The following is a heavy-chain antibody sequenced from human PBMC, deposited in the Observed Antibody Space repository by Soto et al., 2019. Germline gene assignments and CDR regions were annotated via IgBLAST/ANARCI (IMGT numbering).Heavy chain of an antibody. V-gene: IGHV3-48*03. D-gene: IGHD2-8*01. CDR1: GFTFSNYE. Sequence: GGSLRLSCGASGFTFSNYEMNWVRQAPGKGLEWVSYISSSGSTMYYADSVKGRFTISRDNAKNSLYLQMNSLKVEDTAVYYCVRGGVYWGQGTLVTVSS. CDR3: VRGGVY. J-gene: IGHJ4*02. CDR2: ISSSGSTM.